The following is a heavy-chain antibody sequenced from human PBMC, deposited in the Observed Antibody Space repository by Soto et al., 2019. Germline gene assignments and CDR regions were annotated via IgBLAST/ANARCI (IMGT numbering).Heavy chain of an antibody. V-gene: IGHV4-38-2*01. Sequence: ASETLSLTCAVSGYSISSGYYWGWIRQPPGKGLEWIGSIYHSGSTYYNPSLKSRVTISVDTSKNQFSLKLSSVTAADTAVYYCARVGGYGMDVWAKGPRSPSP. CDR1: GYSISSGYY. CDR3: ARVGGYGMDV. D-gene: IGHD3-10*01. CDR2: IYHSGST. J-gene: IGHJ6*02.